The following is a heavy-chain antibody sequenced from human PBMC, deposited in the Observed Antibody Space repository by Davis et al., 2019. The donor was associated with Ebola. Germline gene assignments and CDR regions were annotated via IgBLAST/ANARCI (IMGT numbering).Heavy chain of an antibody. D-gene: IGHD1-26*01. V-gene: IGHV3-33*01. J-gene: IGHJ6*04. CDR2: IWYDGSNR. CDR3: ARDRYSGSPAYYYYYGMDV. Sequence: GESLKISCAASGFTFSSYGMHWVRQAPGKGLEWVAVIWYDGSNRYYADSVKGRFTISRDNSKNTLYLQMNSPRAEDTAVYYCARDRYSGSPAYYYYYGMDVWGKGTTVTVSS. CDR1: GFTFSSYG.